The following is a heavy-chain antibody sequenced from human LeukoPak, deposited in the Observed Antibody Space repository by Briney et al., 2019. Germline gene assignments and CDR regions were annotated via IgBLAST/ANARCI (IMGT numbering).Heavy chain of an antibody. CDR3: ARVPRTNYYDSSGYLRGAFDI. J-gene: IGHJ3*02. D-gene: IGHD3-22*01. CDR1: GGSISSYY. CDR2: IYTSGST. Sequence: SETLSLTCTVSGGSISSYYWSWIRQPAGKGLEWIGRIYTSGSTNYNPSLKSRVTISVDTSKNQFSLKLSSVTAADTAVYYCARVPRTNYYDSSGYLRGAFDIWGQGTMVTVSS. V-gene: IGHV4-4*07.